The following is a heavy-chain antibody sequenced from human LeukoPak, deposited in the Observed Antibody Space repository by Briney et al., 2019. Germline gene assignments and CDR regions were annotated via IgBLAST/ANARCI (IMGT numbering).Heavy chain of an antibody. CDR1: GGSFSGYS. CDR2: INHSGST. CDR3: ASRSKIGPHNYHYGMVV. V-gene: IGHV4-34*01. Sequence: SETLTLTCAACGGSFSGYSRSWVRQPPGKGLECIGEINHSGSTNYNPSLKSRVTISVDTSKNHFSLRLSSVTAADTAVYYCASRSKIGPHNYHYGMVVWGQGTTVTVSS. J-gene: IGHJ6*02. D-gene: IGHD2-15*01.